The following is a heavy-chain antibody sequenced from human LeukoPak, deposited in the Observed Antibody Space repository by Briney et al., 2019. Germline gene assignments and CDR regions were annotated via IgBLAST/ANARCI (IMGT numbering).Heavy chain of an antibody. CDR1: GGSISSGDYY. J-gene: IGHJ3*02. CDR2: IYYSGST. D-gene: IGHD3-3*01. V-gene: IGHV4-30-4*08. Sequence: SETLSLTCTVSGGSISSGDYYWSWIRQPPGKGLEWIGYIYYSGSTYYNPSLKSRVTISVDTSKNQFSLKLSSVTAADTAVYYCAREPNYDFWSGYYPDAFDIWGQGTMVTVSS. CDR3: AREPNYDFWSGYYPDAFDI.